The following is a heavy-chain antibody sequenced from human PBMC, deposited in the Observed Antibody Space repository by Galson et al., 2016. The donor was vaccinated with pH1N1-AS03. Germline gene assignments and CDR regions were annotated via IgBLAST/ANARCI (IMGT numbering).Heavy chain of an antibody. CDR1: GFSLTTSAVG. J-gene: IGHJ5*02. Sequence: PALVKPTQTLTLTCTFSGFSLTTSAVGVVWIRQPPGKALEWLALIYWDDDKRYNSSLKSRLTITKDTSKNQVALTMTKMDPVDTATYYCAHSDDYSNYHWFDPWGQGTLVTVSS. CDR2: IYWDDDK. V-gene: IGHV2-5*02. CDR3: AHSDDYSNYHWFDP. D-gene: IGHD4-11*01.